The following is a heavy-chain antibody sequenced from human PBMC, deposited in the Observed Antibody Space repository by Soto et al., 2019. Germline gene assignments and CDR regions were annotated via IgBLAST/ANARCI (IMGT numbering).Heavy chain of an antibody. J-gene: IGHJ4*02. D-gene: IGHD3-10*02. CDR3: ASTGSADVFDY. CDR2: ISSSSSYI. V-gene: IGHV3-21*01. CDR1: GFTFSSYS. Sequence: TGGSLRLSCAASGFTFSSYSMNWVRQAPGKGLEWVSSISSSSSYIYYADSVKGRFTISRDNAKKSLYLQMNSLRAEDTAVYYCASTGSADVFDYWGQGTPVTVSS.